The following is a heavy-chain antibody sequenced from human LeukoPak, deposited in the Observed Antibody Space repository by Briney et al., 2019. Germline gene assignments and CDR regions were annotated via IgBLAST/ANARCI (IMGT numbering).Heavy chain of an antibody. CDR3: ARTDYGGNSVVDY. CDR2: IYYSGST. V-gene: IGHV4-39*01. Sequence: TSETLSLTCTVSGGSISSSSYYWGWIRQPPGKGLEWIGSIYYSGSTYYNPSLKSRVTISVDTSKNQFSLKLSSVTAADTAVYYCARTDYGGNSVVDYWGQGTLVTVSS. CDR1: GGSISSSSYY. D-gene: IGHD4-23*01. J-gene: IGHJ4*02.